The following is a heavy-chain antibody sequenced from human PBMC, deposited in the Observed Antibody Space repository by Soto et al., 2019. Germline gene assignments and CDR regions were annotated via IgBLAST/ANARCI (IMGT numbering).Heavy chain of an antibody. D-gene: IGHD6-13*01. Sequence: PVKVSCKASGGAFSSYAISWVLQAPGQGLEWMGGIIPIFGTANYAQKFQGRVTITADESTSTAYMELSSLRSEDTAVYYCAREAGVHWFDPWGQGTLVTVSS. CDR2: IIPIFGTA. CDR1: GGAFSSYA. V-gene: IGHV1-69*13. J-gene: IGHJ5*02. CDR3: AREAGVHWFDP.